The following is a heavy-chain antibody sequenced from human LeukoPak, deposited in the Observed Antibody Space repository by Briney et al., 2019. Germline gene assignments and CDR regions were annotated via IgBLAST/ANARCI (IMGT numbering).Heavy chain of an antibody. D-gene: IGHD1-14*01. CDR2: ISGSGGST. CDR1: GFTFNSYA. CDR3: AKVNHYYYYYMDV. J-gene: IGHJ6*03. Sequence: GGSLRLSCAASGFTFNSYAMSWVRQAPGKGLEWVSAISGSGGSTYYADSVKGRFTISRDNSKNTLYLQMNSLRAEDTAVYYCAKVNHYYYYYMDVWGKGTTVTVSS. V-gene: IGHV3-23*01.